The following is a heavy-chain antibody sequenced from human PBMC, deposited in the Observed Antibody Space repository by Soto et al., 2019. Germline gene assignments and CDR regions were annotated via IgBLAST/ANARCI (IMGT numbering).Heavy chain of an antibody. CDR2: ISAYNGNT. D-gene: IGHD3-16*01. CDR3: ARGEFLSYDDY. Sequence: PGESLKISCKGSGYSFTSYWISWVRQAPGQGLEWMGWISAYNGNTNYAQKIQGRVTMTTDTSTSTAYMEMRSLRSDDTAVYYCARGEFLSYDDYWGQGTLVTVSS. CDR1: GYSFTSYW. J-gene: IGHJ4*02. V-gene: IGHV1-18*04.